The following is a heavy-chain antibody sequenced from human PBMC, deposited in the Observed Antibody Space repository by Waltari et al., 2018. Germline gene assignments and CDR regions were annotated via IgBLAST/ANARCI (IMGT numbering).Heavy chain of an antibody. CDR2: IYYNGHT. CDR3: ARRNYKFLTGYAHWVFDV. CDR1: GGSISSPTSY. Sequence: QMQLQESGPGLVKPSETLSLTCIVSGGSISSPTSYWGWIRQAPGKGLELVGSIYYNGHTYYNPSLESRLTISVDTSKNEFSLQLTSVTATDTATYVCARRNYKFLTGYAHWVFDVWGRGTLISVSS. D-gene: IGHD3-10*01. J-gene: IGHJ2*01. V-gene: IGHV4-39*01.